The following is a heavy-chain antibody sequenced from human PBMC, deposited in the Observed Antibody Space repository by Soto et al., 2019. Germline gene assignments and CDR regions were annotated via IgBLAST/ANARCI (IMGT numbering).Heavy chain of an antibody. CDR2: IYYSGST. CDR1: GFTFSSYE. CDR3: ARSLYDYVWGSYRPSDAFDI. V-gene: IGHV4-59*06. D-gene: IGHD3-16*02. J-gene: IGHJ3*02. Sequence: VQLVESGGGLVQPGGSLRLSCAASGFTFSSYEMNWVRQAPGKGLEWIGYIYYSGSTYYNPSLKSRVTISVDTSKNQFSLKLSSVTAADTAVYYCARSLYDYVWGSYRPSDAFDIWGQGTMVTVSS.